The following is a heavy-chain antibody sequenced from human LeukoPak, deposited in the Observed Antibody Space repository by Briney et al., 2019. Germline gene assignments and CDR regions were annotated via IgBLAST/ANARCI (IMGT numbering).Heavy chain of an antibody. V-gene: IGHV3-23*01. CDR3: AKVRVITIFGVVEYYFDY. CDR2: ISGSGGST. J-gene: IGHJ4*02. D-gene: IGHD3-3*01. Sequence: PGGSLRLSCAASGFTVSSNYMSWVRQAPGKGLEWVSAISGSGGSTYYADSVKGRFTISRDNSKNTLYLQMNSLRAEDTAVYYCAKVRVITIFGVVEYYFDYWGQGTLVTVSS. CDR1: GFTVSSNY.